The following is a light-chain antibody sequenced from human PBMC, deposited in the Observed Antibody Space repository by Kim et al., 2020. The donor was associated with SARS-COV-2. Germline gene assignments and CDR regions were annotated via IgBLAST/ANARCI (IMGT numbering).Light chain of an antibody. CDR2: QES. CDR1: KLGDKY. CDR3: QAWDSSTAYVV. Sequence: SPGQTANITCSGDKLGDKYACWYQQKPGQAPVLVIYQESKRPSGIPERFSGSNSGNTATLTISGTQAMDEADYYCQAWDSSTAYVVFGGGTQLTVL. V-gene: IGLV3-1*01. J-gene: IGLJ2*01.